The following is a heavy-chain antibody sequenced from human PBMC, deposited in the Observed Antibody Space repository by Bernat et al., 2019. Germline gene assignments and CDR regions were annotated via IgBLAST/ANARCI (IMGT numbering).Heavy chain of an antibody. V-gene: IGHV1-69*01. J-gene: IGHJ6*03. D-gene: IGHD5-12*01. CDR2: IIPIFGTA. CDR1: GGTFSSYA. CDR3: ASHDVDIVATINYYYYYMDV. Sequence: QVQLVQSGAEVKKPGSSVKVSCKASGGTFSSYAISWVRQAPGQGPEWMGGIIPIFGTANYAQKFQGRVTITADESTSTAYMELSSLRSEDTAVYYCASHDVDIVATINYYYYYMDVWGKGTTVTVSS.